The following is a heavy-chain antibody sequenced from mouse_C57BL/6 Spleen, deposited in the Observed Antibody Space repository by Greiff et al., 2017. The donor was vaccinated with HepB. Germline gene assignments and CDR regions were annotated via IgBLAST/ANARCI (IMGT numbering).Heavy chain of an antibody. Sequence: QVQLQQSGPELVKPGASVKISCKASGYAFSSSWMNWVKQRPGKGLEWIGRIYPGDGDTNYNGKFKGKATLTADKSSSTAYMQLSSLTSEDSAVYFYERPYGSSYCDCWGKGTTLTVAS. CDR1: GYAFSSSW. J-gene: IGHJ2*01. CDR2: IYPGDGDT. D-gene: IGHD1-1*01. V-gene: IGHV1-82*01. CDR3: ERPYGSSYCDC.